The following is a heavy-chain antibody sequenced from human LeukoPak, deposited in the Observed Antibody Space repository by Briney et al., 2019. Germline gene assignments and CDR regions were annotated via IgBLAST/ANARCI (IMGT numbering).Heavy chain of an antibody. J-gene: IGHJ4*02. V-gene: IGHV3-30-3*01. CDR2: ISYDGSNK. CDR1: GFTFSSYA. D-gene: IGHD4-17*01. Sequence: PGGSLRLSCAASGFTFSSYAMHWVRQAPGKGLEWVAVISYDGSNKYYADSVKGRFTISRDNSKNTLYLQMNSLKTEDTAVYYCTTLTTVTPGGFDYWGQGTLVTVSS. CDR3: TTLTTVTPGGFDY.